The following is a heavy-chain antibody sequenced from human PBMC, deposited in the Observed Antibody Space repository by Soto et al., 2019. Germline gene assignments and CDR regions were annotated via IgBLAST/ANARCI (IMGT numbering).Heavy chain of an antibody. J-gene: IGHJ6*02. CDR2: ISSSSSYI. V-gene: IGHV3-21*01. Sequence: GGSLRLSCAASGFTFSSYSMNWVRQAPGKGLEWVSSISSSSSYIYYADSVKGRFTISRDNAKNSLYLQLNSLRAEDTAVYYCARVLRFLEWFHYYYGMDVWGQGTTVTVSS. CDR3: ARVLRFLEWFHYYYGMDV. CDR1: GFTFSSYS. D-gene: IGHD3-3*01.